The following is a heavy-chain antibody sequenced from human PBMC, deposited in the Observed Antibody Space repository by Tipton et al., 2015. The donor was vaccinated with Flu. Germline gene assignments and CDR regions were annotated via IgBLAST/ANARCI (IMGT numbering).Heavy chain of an antibody. V-gene: IGHV3-53*01. CDR2: IYSGGST. J-gene: IGHJ4*02. CDR1: GFTVSSNH. Sequence: SLRLSCAASGFTVSSNHMSWVRQAPGKGLEWVSVIYSGGSTYYADSVKGRFTISRDNSKNTLYLQMNSLRAEDTAVYYCAREGAPNWGLDYWGQGTLVTVSS. D-gene: IGHD7-27*01. CDR3: AREGAPNWGLDY.